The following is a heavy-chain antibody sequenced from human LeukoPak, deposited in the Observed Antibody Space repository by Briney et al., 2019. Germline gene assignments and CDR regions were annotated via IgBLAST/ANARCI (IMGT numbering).Heavy chain of an antibody. J-gene: IGHJ4*02. V-gene: IGHV4-4*07. CDR3: ARHPSYCSSTSCYDY. CDR1: GGSISSYY. Sequence: SETLSLTCTVSGGSISSYYWSWIRQPAGKGLEWIGRIYTSGSTNYNPSLKSRVTISVDKSKNQCSLKLSSVTAADTAVYYCARHPSYCSSTSCYDYWGQGTLVIVS. D-gene: IGHD2-2*01. CDR2: IYTSGST.